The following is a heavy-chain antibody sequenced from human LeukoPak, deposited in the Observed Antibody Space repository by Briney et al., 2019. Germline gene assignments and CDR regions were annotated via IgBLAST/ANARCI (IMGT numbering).Heavy chain of an antibody. V-gene: IGHV3-30*02. CDR2: IRYDGSNK. Sequence: PAGSLRLSCAASGSTFSSYGMHWVRQAPGKGLEWVAFIRYDGSNKYYADSVKGRFTISRDNSKNTLYLQMNSLRAEDTAVYYCATEGRGSYFIWGQGTMVTVSS. D-gene: IGHD1-26*01. J-gene: IGHJ3*02. CDR1: GSTFSSYG. CDR3: ATEGRGSYFI.